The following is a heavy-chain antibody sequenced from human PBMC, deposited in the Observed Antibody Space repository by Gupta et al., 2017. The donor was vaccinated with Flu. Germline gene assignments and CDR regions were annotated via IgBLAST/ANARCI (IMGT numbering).Heavy chain of an antibody. V-gene: IGHV3-33*03. Sequence: QVQLAESGGGVVRPGRSLRLSCGASGFSSTNYAMHWVRQAPGKGLEWVAVIWSDGSEKYYADPVKGRFTISKDNSKNTLYLQMNSLRAEDTAVYYCATGYGGTYPEFDYWGQGTLVTVSS. CDR3: ATGYGGTYPEFDY. CDR1: GFSSTNYA. D-gene: IGHD1-26*01. CDR2: IWSDGSEK. J-gene: IGHJ4*02.